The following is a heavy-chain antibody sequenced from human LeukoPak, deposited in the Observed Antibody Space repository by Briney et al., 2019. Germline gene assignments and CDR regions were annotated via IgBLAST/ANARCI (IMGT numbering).Heavy chain of an antibody. J-gene: IGHJ4*02. CDR1: GGPFSGYY. D-gene: IGHD6-19*01. CDR2: INHSGST. CDR3: ARVWGAVGGQKPYYFDY. V-gene: IGHV4-34*01. Sequence: PSETLSLTCAVYGGPFSGYYWSWIRQPPGKGLEWIGEINHSGSTNYNPSLKSRVTISVDTSKNQFSLKLSSVTAADTAVYYCARVWGAVGGQKPYYFDYWGQGTLVTVSS.